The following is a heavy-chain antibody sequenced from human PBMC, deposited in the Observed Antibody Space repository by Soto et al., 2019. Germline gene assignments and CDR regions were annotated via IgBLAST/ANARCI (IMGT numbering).Heavy chain of an antibody. J-gene: IGHJ4*02. CDR1: GGSISSYY. CDR3: ARAFRSGYFDWAQFDY. Sequence: PSETLSLTCTVSGGSISSYYWSWIRQPPGKGLEWIGYIYYSGSTNYNPSLKSRVTISVDTSKNQFSLKLSSVTAADTAVYYCARAFRSGYFDWAQFDYWGQGTLVTVSS. V-gene: IGHV4-59*01. D-gene: IGHD3-9*01. CDR2: IYYSGST.